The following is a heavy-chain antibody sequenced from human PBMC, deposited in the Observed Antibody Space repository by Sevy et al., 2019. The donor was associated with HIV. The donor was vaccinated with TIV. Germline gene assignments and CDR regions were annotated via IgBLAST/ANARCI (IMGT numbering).Heavy chain of an antibody. Sequence: GGSLRLSCAASGFTLNKAWMNWVRQAPGKGLEWVGRIKSETDGGTTDYAEPVKGRFSISRDDSKNTLYLQMNSLKIEDTAVYYCSMEDGYNYFDYCGQGALVTVSS. CDR3: SMEDGYNYFDY. CDR1: GFTLNKAW. J-gene: IGHJ4*02. CDR2: IKSETDGGTT. D-gene: IGHD5-12*01. V-gene: IGHV3-15*07.